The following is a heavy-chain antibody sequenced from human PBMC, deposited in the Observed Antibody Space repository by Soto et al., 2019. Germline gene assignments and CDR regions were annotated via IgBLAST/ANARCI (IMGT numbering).Heavy chain of an antibody. CDR1: GYTFTGYY. Sequence: ASVKVSCKASGYTFTGYYMHWVRQAPGQGLEWMGWINPNSGGTNYAQKLQGWVTMTRDTSISTAYMELSRLRSDDTAVYYCARESTYYDFWSGYRRPYYYYGMDVWGQGTTVTVSS. CDR3: ARESTYYDFWSGYRRPYYYYGMDV. J-gene: IGHJ6*02. D-gene: IGHD3-3*01. CDR2: INPNSGGT. V-gene: IGHV1-2*04.